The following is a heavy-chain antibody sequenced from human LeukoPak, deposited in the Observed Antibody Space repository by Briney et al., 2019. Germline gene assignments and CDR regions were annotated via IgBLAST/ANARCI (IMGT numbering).Heavy chain of an antibody. D-gene: IGHD2-15*01. CDR1: GYSFITYG. Sequence: GASVKVSCKASGYSFITYGISWVRQAPGQGLEWMGWINPNSGVTNYAQNFQGRVTMTRDTSISTAYMELSRLRSDDTAVYYCARVGGCSADKCYRWFDPWGQGTLVTVSS. CDR2: INPNSGVT. V-gene: IGHV1-2*02. CDR3: ARVGGCSADKCYRWFDP. J-gene: IGHJ5*02.